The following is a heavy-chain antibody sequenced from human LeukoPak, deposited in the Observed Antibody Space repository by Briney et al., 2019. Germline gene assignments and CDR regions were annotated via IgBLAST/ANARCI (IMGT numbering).Heavy chain of an antibody. J-gene: IGHJ5*02. Sequence: GGSLRLSCAASGFTFSSYAMSWVRQAPGKGLEWVSAISGSGGSTYYADSVKGRFTISRDNSKNTLYLQMNSLRAEDTAVYYCAKDVKGYCSSTSCYSLPGDWFDPWGQGTLVTVSS. D-gene: IGHD2-2*01. V-gene: IGHV3-23*01. CDR3: AKDVKGYCSSTSCYSLPGDWFDP. CDR2: ISGSGGST. CDR1: GFTFSSYA.